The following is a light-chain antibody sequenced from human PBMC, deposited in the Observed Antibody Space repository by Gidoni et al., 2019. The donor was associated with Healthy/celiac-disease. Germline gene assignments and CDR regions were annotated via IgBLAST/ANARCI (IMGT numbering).Light chain of an antibody. Sequence: SSELTQDPAVSVALGQTVRITCQGDSLRSYYASWYQQKPGQAPVLVIYGKNNRPSGIPDRFSGSSSGNTASLTITGAQAEDEADYYCNSQDSSGNHLWVFGGGTKLTVL. CDR3: NSQDSSGNHLWV. CDR1: SLRSYY. J-gene: IGLJ3*02. CDR2: GKN. V-gene: IGLV3-19*01.